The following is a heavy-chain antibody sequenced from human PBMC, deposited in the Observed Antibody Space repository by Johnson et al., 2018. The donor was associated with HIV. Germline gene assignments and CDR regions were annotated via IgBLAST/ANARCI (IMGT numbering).Heavy chain of an antibody. D-gene: IGHD6-19*01. J-gene: IGHJ3*02. Sequence: VQLVESGGGLAKPAWSPRLSYAASQFTFSNYYMNCVRQAPGNGLELVGQVNPNGGSTYLIDSGKDRFNTSRDNAKNTLYLQMNSLRAEDTAVYYCAKLIRQWLVGHDAFDIWGQGTMVTVSS. CDR1: QFTFSNYY. CDR2: VNPNGGST. V-gene: IGHV3-25*03. CDR3: AKLIRQWLVGHDAFDI.